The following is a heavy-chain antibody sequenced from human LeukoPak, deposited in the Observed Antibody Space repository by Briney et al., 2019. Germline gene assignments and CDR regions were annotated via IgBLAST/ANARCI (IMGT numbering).Heavy chain of an antibody. CDR2: ISGSVGSA. Sequence: GGSLRLSCAASGFTFSSYAMSWVRQAPGQGLEWVTAISGSVGSAYYADSVKGRFTISRDNSKSTLYLQMNSLRAEDTAVYYCARAKLDCSGGSCYGIIDAFDIWGQGTMVTVSS. D-gene: IGHD2-15*01. J-gene: IGHJ3*02. CDR1: GFTFSSYA. CDR3: ARAKLDCSGGSCYGIIDAFDI. V-gene: IGHV3-23*01.